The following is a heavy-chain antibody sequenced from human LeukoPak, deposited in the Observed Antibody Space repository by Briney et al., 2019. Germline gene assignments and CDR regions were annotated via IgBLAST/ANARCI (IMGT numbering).Heavy chain of an antibody. D-gene: IGHD4-17*01. CDR1: GFTFTTHS. CDR3: AREGDYFGDH. V-gene: IGHV3-21*01. J-gene: IGHJ4*02. Sequence: GGSERLFRAASGFTFTTHSMNWVRQAPGKGLEWVSYISSSSSYIYYVDSVRGRFTISRDNANNSLYLQMNSLRAEDTAVYYCAREGDYFGDHWGQGTLATVSS. CDR2: ISSSSSYI.